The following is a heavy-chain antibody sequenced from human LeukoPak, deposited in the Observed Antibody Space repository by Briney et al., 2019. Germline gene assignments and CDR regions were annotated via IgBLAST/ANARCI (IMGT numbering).Heavy chain of an antibody. Sequence: GGSLRLSCAASGFTFSTYSMNWVRQAPGKGLEWVSYISSSSSTLYYADSVKGRFTISRDNSKNTLYLQMNSLRAEDTAVYYCARDYVDTANYYDSSGLDYWGQGTLVTVSS. CDR1: GFTFSTYS. J-gene: IGHJ4*02. D-gene: IGHD3-22*01. CDR3: ARDYVDTANYYDSSGLDY. V-gene: IGHV3-48*01. CDR2: ISSSSSTL.